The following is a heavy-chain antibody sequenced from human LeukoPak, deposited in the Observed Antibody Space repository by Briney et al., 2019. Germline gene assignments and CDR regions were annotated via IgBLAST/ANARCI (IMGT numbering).Heavy chain of an antibody. Sequence: GGSLRLSCAASGFTFSSYAMSWVRQAPGKGLEWVSAISGSGGSTYYADSVKGRFTISRDNSKNTLYLQMNSLRAEDTAVYYCAKDRITIFGVVTQNFDYWGQETLVTVSS. CDR3: AKDRITIFGVVTQNFDY. D-gene: IGHD3-3*01. V-gene: IGHV3-23*01. CDR2: ISGSGGST. CDR1: GFTFSSYA. J-gene: IGHJ4*02.